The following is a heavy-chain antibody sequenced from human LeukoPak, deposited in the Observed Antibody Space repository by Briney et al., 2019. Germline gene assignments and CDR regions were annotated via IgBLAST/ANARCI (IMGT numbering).Heavy chain of an antibody. CDR2: ISAYNGNT. CDR3: ARGVGDSGGYYYPDWFDP. Sequence: ASVKVSCKASGYTFTSYGISWVRQAPGQGLEWMGWISAYNGNTNYAQKLQGRVTMTTDTSTSTAYMELRSLRSDDTAVYYCARGVGDSGGYYYPDWFDPWGQGTLVTVSS. CDR1: GYTFTSYG. J-gene: IGHJ5*02. D-gene: IGHD3-22*01. V-gene: IGHV1-18*01.